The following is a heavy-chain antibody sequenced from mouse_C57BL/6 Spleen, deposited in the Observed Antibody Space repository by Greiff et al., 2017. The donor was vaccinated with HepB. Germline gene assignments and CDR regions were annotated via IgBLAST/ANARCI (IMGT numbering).Heavy chain of an antibody. Sequence: EVQLQQSGPGLVKPSPSLSLTCTVTGYSITSGYGWNWIRQFPGNKLEWMGYISYSGSTNYNPSLKSRISITRDTSQNQFFLQLNSVTTEDTATYYCARTARIKYWGQGTTLTVSS. J-gene: IGHJ2*01. D-gene: IGHD1-2*01. CDR3: ARTARIKY. V-gene: IGHV3-2*02. CDR2: ISYSGST. CDR1: GYSITSGYG.